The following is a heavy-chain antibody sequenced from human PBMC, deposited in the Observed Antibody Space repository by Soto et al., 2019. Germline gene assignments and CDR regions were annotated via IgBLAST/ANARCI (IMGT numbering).Heavy chain of an antibody. Sequence: KPSETLSLTCTVSGGSVSSGSYYWSWIRQPPGKGLEWIGYIYYSGSTNYNPSLKSRVTISVDTSRNQFSLKLSSVTAADTAVYYCARVSCSSTSCAGQNWFGPWGQGTLVTVSS. J-gene: IGHJ5*02. CDR3: ARVSCSSTSCAGQNWFGP. CDR1: GGSVSSGSYY. D-gene: IGHD2-2*01. V-gene: IGHV4-61*01. CDR2: IYYSGST.